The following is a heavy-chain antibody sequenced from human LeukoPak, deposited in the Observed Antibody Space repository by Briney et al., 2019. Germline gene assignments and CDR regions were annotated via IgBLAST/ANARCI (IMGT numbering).Heavy chain of an antibody. CDR3: ARENPTYYYGSGSYFFPGFCDY. Sequence: ASVKVSCKASGYTFTGYYMHWVRQAPGQGLEWMGWINPNSGGTNYAQKFQGRVTITRDTSASAAYMELSSLRSEDTAVYYCARENPTYYYGSGSYFFPGFCDYWGQGTLVTVSS. J-gene: IGHJ4*02. V-gene: IGHV1-2*02. D-gene: IGHD3-10*01. CDR2: INPNSGGT. CDR1: GYTFTGYY.